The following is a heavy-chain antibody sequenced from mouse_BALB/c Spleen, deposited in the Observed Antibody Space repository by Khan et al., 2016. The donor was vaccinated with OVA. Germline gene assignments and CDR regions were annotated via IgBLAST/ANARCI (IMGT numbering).Heavy chain of an antibody. D-gene: IGHD3-2*02. CDR1: GYTFTSYT. CDR3: SRRLEFYEMDY. Sequence: QVQLQQSGAELARPGASVKMSCKASGYTFTSYTMHWVKQRPGQGLEWIGYINPRSGYTNSNQQFKDKATLTADKYSRKAYMQLSMLTSEDSAVYYGSRRLEFYEMDYWGQGTSVTVSS. V-gene: IGHV1-4*01. J-gene: IGHJ4*01. CDR2: INPRSGYT.